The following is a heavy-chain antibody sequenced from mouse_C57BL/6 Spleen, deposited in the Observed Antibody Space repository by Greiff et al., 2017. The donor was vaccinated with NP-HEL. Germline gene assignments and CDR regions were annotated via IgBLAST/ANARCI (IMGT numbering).Heavy chain of an antibody. CDR2: IYPRSGNT. J-gene: IGHJ2*01. D-gene: IGHD1-1*01. Sequence: VQLQQSGAELARPGASVKLSCKASGYTFTSYGISWVKQRTGQGLEWIGEIYPRSGNTYYNEKFKGKATLTADKSSSTAYMELRSLTSEDSAVYFCARSGDYFYYFDYWGQGTTLTVSS. V-gene: IGHV1-81*01. CDR1: GYTFTSYG. CDR3: ARSGDYFYYFDY.